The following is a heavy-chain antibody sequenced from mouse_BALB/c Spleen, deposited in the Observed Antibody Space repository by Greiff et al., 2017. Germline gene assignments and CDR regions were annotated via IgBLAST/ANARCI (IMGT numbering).Heavy chain of an antibody. CDR1: GYTFTSYT. CDR2: INPSSGYT. Sequence: QVQLQQSAAELARPGASVKMSCKASGYTFTSYTMHWVKQRPGQGLEWIGYINPSSGYTEYNQKFKDKTTLTADKSSSTAYMQLSSLTSEDSAVYYCARSYYRYDCAYWGQGTLVTVSA. D-gene: IGHD2-14*01. CDR3: ARSYYRYDCAY. J-gene: IGHJ3*01. V-gene: IGHV1-4*02.